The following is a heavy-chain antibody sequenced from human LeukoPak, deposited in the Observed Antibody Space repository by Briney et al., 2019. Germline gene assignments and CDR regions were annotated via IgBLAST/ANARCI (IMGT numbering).Heavy chain of an antibody. D-gene: IGHD3-10*01. Sequence: GGPLRLSCAASGFTFDDYAMHWVRQAPGKGLEWVSLISGGGGSTYYADSVKGRFTISRDNSKNSLYLQMNRLRTEDTALYYCAKGNRDHLPPYYYGSGSYYFDYWGQGTLVTVSS. CDR2: ISGGGGST. CDR1: GFTFDDYA. J-gene: IGHJ4*02. CDR3: AKGNRDHLPPYYYGSGSYYFDY. V-gene: IGHV3-43*02.